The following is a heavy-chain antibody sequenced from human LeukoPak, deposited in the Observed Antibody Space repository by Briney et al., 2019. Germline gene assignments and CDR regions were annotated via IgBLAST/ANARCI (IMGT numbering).Heavy chain of an antibody. CDR1: GYTRTELS. J-gene: IGHJ4*02. D-gene: IGHD2-15*01. V-gene: IGHV1-24*01. CDR2: FDPEDGET. CDR3: ATHSCSGGSCYSDY. Sequence: ASVKVSCKVSGYTRTELSMHWVRQAPGKGLEWMGGFDPEDGETIYAQKFQGRVTMTEDTSTDTAYMELSSLRSEDTAVYYCATHSCSGGSCYSDYWGQGTLVTVSS.